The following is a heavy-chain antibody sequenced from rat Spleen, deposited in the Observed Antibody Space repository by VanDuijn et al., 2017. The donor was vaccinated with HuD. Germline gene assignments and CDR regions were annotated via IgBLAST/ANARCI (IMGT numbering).Heavy chain of an antibody. Sequence: QVQLKESGPGLVQPSQTLSLTCTVSGFSLTNYHVTLVRQPPGKGLEWMGGIWGAGNTDYNSALKSRLSISRDTSKSQIFLKMNSLQTEDTAIYFCTTVGYWGQGVMVTVSS. CDR3: TTVGY. V-gene: IGHV2-15*01. D-gene: IGHD4-6*01. CDR2: IWGAGNT. J-gene: IGHJ2*01. CDR1: GFSLTNYH.